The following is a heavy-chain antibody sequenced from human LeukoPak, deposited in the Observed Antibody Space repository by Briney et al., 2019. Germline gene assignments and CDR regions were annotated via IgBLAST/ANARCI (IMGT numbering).Heavy chain of an antibody. V-gene: IGHV4-4*07. CDR2: IYLSAST. CDR1: SGSLSNYY. CDR3: ARGGPVLPSTKWGLFDY. D-gene: IGHD2-2*01. Sequence: PSETLSLTCTVSSGSLSNYYWNWIRQPAGKGLEWIGRIYLSASTNYNPSLKSRVTMSLDTSENQFSLRLTSVTAADTAVYYCARGGPVLPSTKWGLFDYWGQGTLVTVSS. J-gene: IGHJ4*02.